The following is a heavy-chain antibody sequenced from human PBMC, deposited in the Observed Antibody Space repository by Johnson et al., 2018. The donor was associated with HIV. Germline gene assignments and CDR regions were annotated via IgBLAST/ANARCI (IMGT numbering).Heavy chain of an antibody. CDR3: AKDNGARGYDFWNGFIPSALDI. V-gene: IGHV3-33*06. CDR2: VWYDGSNK. Sequence: QVQLVESGGGVVQPGKSLTLSCVGSGLSFSNFGIHWVRQAPGKGLEWVAVVWYDGSNKYYADSVKGRFTISRDNSKNTLYMQMNSLRAEDTAVYYCAKDNGARGYDFWNGFIPSALDIWGQGTMVTVSS. D-gene: IGHD3-3*01. CDR1: GLSFSNFG. J-gene: IGHJ3*02.